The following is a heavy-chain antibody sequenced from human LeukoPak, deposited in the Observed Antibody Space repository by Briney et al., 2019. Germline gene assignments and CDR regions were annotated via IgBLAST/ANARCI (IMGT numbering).Heavy chain of an antibody. CDR1: GFTFSSYA. Sequence: GGFLRLSCAASGFTFSSYALSWVRQAPGKGLEWVSVISASGGTTYYADSVKGRFTISRDTSKDAVYLQMHSLRAEDTAVYYCAKGDVLPSDPTFDYWGQGTLVTVSS. D-gene: IGHD3-9*01. V-gene: IGHV3-23*01. CDR2: ISASGGTT. J-gene: IGHJ4*02. CDR3: AKGDVLPSDPTFDY.